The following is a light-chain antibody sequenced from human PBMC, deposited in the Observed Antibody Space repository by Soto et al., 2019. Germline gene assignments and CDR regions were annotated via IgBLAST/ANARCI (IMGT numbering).Light chain of an antibody. Sequence: DIQMTRSPSTLSGSVGDRVTITCRASQTISSWLAWYQQKPGKAPKLLIYKASTLKSGVPSRFSGSGSGTEFTLTISSLQSEDLATYYCQQRSNWPTFGQGTRLEIK. J-gene: IGKJ5*01. CDR1: QTISSW. CDR2: KAS. V-gene: IGKV1-5*03. CDR3: QQRSNWPT.